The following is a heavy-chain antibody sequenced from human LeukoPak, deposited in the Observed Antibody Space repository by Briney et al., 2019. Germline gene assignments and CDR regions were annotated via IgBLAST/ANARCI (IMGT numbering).Heavy chain of an antibody. CDR1: GFTFSSYW. Sequence: LGGSLRLSCAASGFTFSSYWMSWVRQAPGKGLEWVANIKQDGSEKYYVDFVKGRFTISRDNAKNSLYLQMNSLRAEDTAVYYCARESDIVARNWFDPWGQGTLVTVSS. J-gene: IGHJ5*02. CDR2: IKQDGSEK. V-gene: IGHV3-7*01. CDR3: ARESDIVARNWFDP. D-gene: IGHD5-12*01.